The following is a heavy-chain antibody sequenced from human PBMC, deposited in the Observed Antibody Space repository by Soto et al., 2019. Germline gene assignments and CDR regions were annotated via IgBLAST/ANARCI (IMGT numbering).Heavy chain of an antibody. CDR2: IYYSGST. CDR3: AKDWDDYSNRYFDY. V-gene: IGHV4-31*03. D-gene: IGHD4-4*01. Sequence: SETLSLTCTVSGGSISSGGYYWSWIRQHPGKGLEWIGYIYYSGSTYYNPSLKSRVTISVDTSKNQFSLKLSSVTAADTAVYYCAKDWDDYSNRYFDYWGQGTLVTVSS. J-gene: IGHJ4*02. CDR1: GGSISSGGYY.